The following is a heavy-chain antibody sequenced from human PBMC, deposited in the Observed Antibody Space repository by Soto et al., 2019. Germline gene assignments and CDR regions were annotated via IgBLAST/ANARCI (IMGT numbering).Heavy chain of an antibody. V-gene: IGHV3-23*01. CDR2: ISGSGGST. CDR1: GFTFSSYA. CDR3: ATPARYFDRYFDY. J-gene: IGHJ4*02. D-gene: IGHD3-9*01. Sequence: EVQLLESGGGLVQPGGSLRLSCAASGFTFSSYAMSWVRQAPGKGLEWVSAISGSGGSTYYADSVKGRFTISRDNSKNTLYLQMNRLSAEDTAVYYCATPARYFDRYFDYWGQGTLVTVSS.